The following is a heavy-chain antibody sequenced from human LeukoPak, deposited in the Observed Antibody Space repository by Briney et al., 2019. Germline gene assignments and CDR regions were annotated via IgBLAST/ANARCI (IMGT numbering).Heavy chain of an antibody. CDR1: GFTFSSYG. D-gene: IGHD3-22*01. CDR3: ARGLKYNWFDP. V-gene: IGHV3-30*03. CDR2: ISYDGSNK. J-gene: IGHJ5*02. Sequence: PGGSLRLSCAASGFTFSSYGMHWVRQAPGKGLEWVAVISYDGSNKYYADSVKGRFTISRDNSKNTLYLQMNSLRAEDTAVYYYARGLKYNWFDPWGQGTLVTVSS.